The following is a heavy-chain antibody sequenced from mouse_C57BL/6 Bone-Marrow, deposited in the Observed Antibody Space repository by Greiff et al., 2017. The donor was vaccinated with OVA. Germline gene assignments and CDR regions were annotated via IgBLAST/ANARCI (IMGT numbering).Heavy chain of an antibody. Sequence: EVQVVESGGGLVQPGGSMKLSCVASGFTFSNYWMNWVRQSPEKGLEWVAQIRLKSDNYATHYAESVKGRFTISRDDSKSSVYLQMNNLRAEDTGIYYCTRNYYGSSYRDFDVWGTGTTVTVSS. CDR3: TRNYYGSSYRDFDV. D-gene: IGHD1-1*01. V-gene: IGHV6-3*01. J-gene: IGHJ1*03. CDR1: GFTFSNYW. CDR2: IRLKSDNYAT.